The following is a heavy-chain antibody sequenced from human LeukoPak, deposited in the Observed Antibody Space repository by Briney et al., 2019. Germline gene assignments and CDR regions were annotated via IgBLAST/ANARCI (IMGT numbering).Heavy chain of an antibody. CDR3: AIGIAAAGILDY. D-gene: IGHD6-13*01. CDR2: INPNSGDT. J-gene: IGHJ4*02. Sequence: GASVKVSCKASGYTFTGYYLQWVRQAPGQGLEWMGRINPNSGDTNYAQKFQGRVTMTRDTSISTAYMELSRLRSDDTAVYYCAIGIAAAGILDYWGQGTLVTVSS. CDR1: GYTFTGYY. V-gene: IGHV1-2*06.